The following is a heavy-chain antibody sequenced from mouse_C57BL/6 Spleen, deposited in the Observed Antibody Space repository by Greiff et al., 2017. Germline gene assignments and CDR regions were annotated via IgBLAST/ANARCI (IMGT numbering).Heavy chain of an antibody. Sequence: EVQLQQSGPELVKPGASVKISCKASGYTFTDYYMNWVKQSHGKSLEWIGDINPNNGGTSYNQKFKGKATLTVDKSSSTAYMELRSLTSEDSAVYYCARNDGYSNWYFDVWGTGTTVTVSS. CDR1: GYTFTDYY. J-gene: IGHJ1*03. V-gene: IGHV1-26*01. CDR3: ARNDGYSNWYFDV. D-gene: IGHD2-3*01. CDR2: INPNNGGT.